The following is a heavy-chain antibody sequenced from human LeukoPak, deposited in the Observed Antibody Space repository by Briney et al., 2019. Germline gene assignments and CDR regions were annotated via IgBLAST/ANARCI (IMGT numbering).Heavy chain of an antibody. Sequence: GGSLRLSCAASGYPFSTYSMNWVRQAPGKGLEWVSHITTSSTIYYADSVKGRFTISRDNAKNSLYLQMNSLRDEDTAVYYCARGSRHAFDTWGQGTMVTVSS. D-gene: IGHD2/OR15-2a*01. V-gene: IGHV3-48*02. CDR3: ARGSRHAFDT. J-gene: IGHJ3*02. CDR1: GYPFSTYS. CDR2: ITTSSTI.